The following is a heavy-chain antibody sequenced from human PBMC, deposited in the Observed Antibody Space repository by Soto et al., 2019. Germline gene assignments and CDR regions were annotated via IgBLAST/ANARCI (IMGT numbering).Heavy chain of an antibody. CDR2: ISSSSSYI. CDR1: GFTFSSYS. CDR3: ASTSPSMIVVGNGMVV. J-gene: IGHJ6*02. D-gene: IGHD3-22*01. V-gene: IGHV3-21*01. Sequence: GGSLRLSCAASGFTFSSYSMNWVRQAPGKGLEWVSSISSSSSYIYYADSVKGRFTISRDNAKNSLYLQMNTLRAEDTAVYYCASTSPSMIVVGNGMVVWGQGTTVTVSS.